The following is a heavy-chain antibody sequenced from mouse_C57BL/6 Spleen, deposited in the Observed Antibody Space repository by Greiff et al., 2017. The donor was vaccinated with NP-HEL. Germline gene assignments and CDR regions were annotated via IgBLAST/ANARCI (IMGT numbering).Heavy chain of an antibody. CDR3: AREGSSGYDYAMDY. CDR2: IYPGDGDT. J-gene: IGHJ4*01. V-gene: IGHV1-82*01. D-gene: IGHD3-2*02. Sequence: QVQLQQSGPELVKPGASVKISCKASGYAFSSSWMNWVKQRPGKGLEWIGRIYPGDGDTNYNGKFKGKATLTADKSSSTAYMQLSSLTSEDSAVYFCAREGSSGYDYAMDYWGQGTSVTVSS. CDR1: GYAFSSSW.